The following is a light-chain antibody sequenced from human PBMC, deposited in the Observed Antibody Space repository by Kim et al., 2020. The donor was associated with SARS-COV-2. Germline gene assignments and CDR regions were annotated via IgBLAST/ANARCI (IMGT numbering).Light chain of an antibody. V-gene: IGKV4-1*01. J-gene: IGKJ2*01. CDR1: QSVLKSSNKKNY. CDR2: WAS. CDR3: QQYYSTPYT. Sequence: MSTINCKSCQSVLKSSNKKNYLAWYRQKPGQPPKLLIYWASTRESGVPDRFSGSGSGTDFTLTISGLQAEDVGVYYCQQYYSTPYTFGQGTKLEI.